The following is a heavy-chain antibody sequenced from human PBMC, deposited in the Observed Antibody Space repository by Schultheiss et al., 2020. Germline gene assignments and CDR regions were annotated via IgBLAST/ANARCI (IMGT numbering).Heavy chain of an antibody. D-gene: IGHD3-10*01. V-gene: IGHV3-74*01. J-gene: IGHJ4*02. CDR2: INGDGSST. CDR3: ARAQYGSGSFYFDY. Sequence: CGALRLSCAASGFTFSSYLMHWVRQAPGKGLVWVSRINGDGSSTTYADSVKGRFTISRDNAKNTLYLQVNSLRAEDTAVYYCARAQYGSGSFYFDYWGQGTLVTVSS. CDR1: GFTFSSYL.